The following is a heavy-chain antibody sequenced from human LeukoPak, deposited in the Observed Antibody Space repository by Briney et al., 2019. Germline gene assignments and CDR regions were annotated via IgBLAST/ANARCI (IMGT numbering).Heavy chain of an antibody. D-gene: IGHD2-2*01. Sequence: ETLSLTCTVSGGSISSYYWSWIRQPPGKGLEWIGYIYYSGSTNYNPSLKSRVTISVDTSKNQFSLKLSSVTAADTAVYYCARSVVVVRAVAFDIWGQGTMVTVSS. CDR2: IYYSGST. CDR3: ARSVVVVRAVAFDI. J-gene: IGHJ3*02. CDR1: GGSISSYY. V-gene: IGHV4-59*01.